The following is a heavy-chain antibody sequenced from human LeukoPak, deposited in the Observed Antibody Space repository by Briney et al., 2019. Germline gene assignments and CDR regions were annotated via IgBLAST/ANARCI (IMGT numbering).Heavy chain of an antibody. D-gene: IGHD2-2*01. Sequence: ASVEVSCKASGYTFTSSDINWVRQATGLGLEWLGWMNPDSGNTGYAQKFQGRVTMTRNTSITTAYMELSSLRSEDTAVYYCARRWRGPADYWGQGTLVTVSS. CDR3: ARRWRGPADY. CDR2: MNPDSGNT. CDR1: GYTFTSSD. V-gene: IGHV1-8*01. J-gene: IGHJ4*02.